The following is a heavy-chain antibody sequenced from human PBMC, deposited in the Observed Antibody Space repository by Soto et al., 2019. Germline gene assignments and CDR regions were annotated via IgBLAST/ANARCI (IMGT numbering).Heavy chain of an antibody. V-gene: IGHV1-69*02. D-gene: IGHD3-22*01. CDR3: ARSRANYYDSRGYYYSTFDY. J-gene: IGHJ4*02. CDR2: IIPILGIA. CDR1: GGTFSSYT. Sequence: ASVKVSCKASGGTFSSYTISWVRQAPGQGLEWMGRIIPILGIANYAQKFQGRVTITADESTSTAYMELSSLRSEDTAVYYCARSRANYYDSRGYYYSTFDYWGQGTLVTSPQ.